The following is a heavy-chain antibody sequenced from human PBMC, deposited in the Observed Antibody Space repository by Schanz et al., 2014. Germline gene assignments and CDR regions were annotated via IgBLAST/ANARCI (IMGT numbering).Heavy chain of an antibody. CDR2: IYHNGDT. CDR3: VRVVGAWEQRIFDY. CDR1: GGSIISSTW. D-gene: IGHD1-26*01. J-gene: IGHJ4*02. V-gene: IGHV4-4*02. Sequence: QVLLQESGPGVVKPSGTLSLTCAVSGGSIISSTWWGWVRQPPGKGLEWIGEIYHNGDTSFNPSLKSRATMSVDKSKKEFSLRLTSLPAADTALYYCVRVVGAWEQRIFDYWGKGTLVTVSS.